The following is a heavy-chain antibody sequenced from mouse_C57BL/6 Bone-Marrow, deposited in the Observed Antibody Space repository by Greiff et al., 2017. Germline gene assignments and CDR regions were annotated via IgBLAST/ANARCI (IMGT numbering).Heavy chain of an antibody. J-gene: IGHJ3*01. V-gene: IGHV1-69*01. CDR3: ARGRLRRPFAY. CDR2: IDPSDSST. CDR1: GYTFTSYW. D-gene: IGHD2-4*01. Sequence: QVQLQQPGAELVMPGASVKLSCKASGYTFTSYWMHWVKQRPGQGLEWIGEIDPSDSSTNYNQKFKGQSTLTVDKSSSTAYMQLSSLTSEDSAVYYCARGRLRRPFAYWGQGTLVTVSA.